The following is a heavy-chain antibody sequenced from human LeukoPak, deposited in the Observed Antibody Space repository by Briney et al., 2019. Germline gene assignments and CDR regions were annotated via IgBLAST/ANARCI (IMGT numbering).Heavy chain of an antibody. CDR2: TYYRSKWYN. Sequence: SQTLSLTCAISGDSVSSNSAAWNWIRQSPSRGLEWLGRTYYRSKWYNDYAVSVKSRITINPDTSKNQFSLKLSSVTAADTAVYYCARRAKKPGYCSGGSCYSERYFDLWGRGTLVTVSS. J-gene: IGHJ2*01. V-gene: IGHV6-1*01. CDR3: ARRAKKPGYCSGGSCYSERYFDL. D-gene: IGHD2-15*01. CDR1: GDSVSSNSAA.